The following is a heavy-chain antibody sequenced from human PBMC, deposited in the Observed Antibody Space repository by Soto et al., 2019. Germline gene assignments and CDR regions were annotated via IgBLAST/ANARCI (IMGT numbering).Heavy chain of an antibody. J-gene: IGHJ4*02. CDR2: ISGSGRST. CDR3: ARGGHSDTWYEFDY. Sequence: PGGSLRLSCAASGFTFSSFAMSWVRQAPEKGLEWVTGISGSGRSTFYADSVKGRFTISRDNSENTLYLQMNNLRVEDTAVYFCARGGHSDTWYEFDYWGQGTLVTVSS. V-gene: IGHV3-23*01. CDR1: GFTFSSFA. D-gene: IGHD6-13*01.